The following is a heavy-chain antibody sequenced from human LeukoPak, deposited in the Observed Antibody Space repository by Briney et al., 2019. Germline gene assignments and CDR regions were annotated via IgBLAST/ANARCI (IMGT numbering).Heavy chain of an antibody. J-gene: IGHJ5*02. Sequence: ASVKVSCKASGYTFTGYYMHWVRQAPGQGLEWMGWINPNSGGTNYAQKFQGWVTMTRDTSISTAYMELSRLRPEDTAVYYCAREGPSPVVPVTHWFDLWGQGTLVSVSS. D-gene: IGHD2-2*01. CDR2: INPNSGGT. V-gene: IGHV1-2*04. CDR3: AREGPSPVVPVTHWFDL. CDR1: GYTFTGYY.